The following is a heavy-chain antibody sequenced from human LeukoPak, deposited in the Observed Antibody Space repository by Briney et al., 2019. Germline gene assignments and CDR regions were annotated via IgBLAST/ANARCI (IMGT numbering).Heavy chain of an antibody. Sequence: ASVKVSCKASGYTFTSYGISWVRQAPGQGLEWMGWISAYNGNTNYAQKLQGRVTMTTDTSTSTAYMELRSLRSDDTAVYYCARASYYDSSGYYYAAEYWGQGTLVTVSS. CDR3: ARASYYDSSGYYYAAEY. V-gene: IGHV1-18*01. CDR1: GYTFTSYG. D-gene: IGHD3-22*01. CDR2: ISAYNGNT. J-gene: IGHJ4*02.